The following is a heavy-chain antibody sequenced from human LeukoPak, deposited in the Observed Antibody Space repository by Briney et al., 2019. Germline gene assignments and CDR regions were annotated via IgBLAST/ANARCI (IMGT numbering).Heavy chain of an antibody. V-gene: IGHV3-30*18. CDR1: GFTFSRNG. Sequence: GGSLRLSCTASGFTFSRNGMHWVRQAPGKGLEWVADISYDGSNKYYEDSVEGRFTISRDNSKNTLFLQMNSLRTEGTAVYYCAKEAKPWSGGGSFDYWGQGTLVTVSS. D-gene: IGHD3-10*01. J-gene: IGHJ4*02. CDR2: ISYDGSNK. CDR3: AKEAKPWSGGGSFDY.